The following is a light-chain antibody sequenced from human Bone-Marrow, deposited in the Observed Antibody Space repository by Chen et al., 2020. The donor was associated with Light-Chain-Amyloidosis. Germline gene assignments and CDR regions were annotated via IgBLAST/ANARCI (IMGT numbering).Light chain of an antibody. CDR1: SGSIATNY. CDR2: EDD. V-gene: IGLV6-57*01. J-gene: IGLJ3*02. CDR3: QSYQGSSQGV. Sequence: NFMLTQPHSVSESPGKTVIISCNRSSGSIATNYVQGYQQRPGSSPTTVIYEDDQRPSGVPDRFSGSIDRSTNSAAVTISGMKTEDEADYYCQSYQGSSQGVYGGGTKLTVL.